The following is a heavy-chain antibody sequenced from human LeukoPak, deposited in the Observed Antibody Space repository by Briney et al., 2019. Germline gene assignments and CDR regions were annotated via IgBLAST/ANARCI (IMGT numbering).Heavy chain of an antibody. V-gene: IGHV3-30*18. CDR2: ISYDGSNK. Sequence: GGSLRLSCAASGFTFSSYGMHWVRQAPGKGLEWVAVISYDGSNKYYADSVKGRFTISRDNSKNTLYLQMNSLRAEDTAVYYCAKDQKVYSGSTGPDYWGQGTLVTVSS. CDR3: AKDQKVYSGSTGPDY. CDR1: GFTFSSYG. J-gene: IGHJ4*02. D-gene: IGHD1-26*01.